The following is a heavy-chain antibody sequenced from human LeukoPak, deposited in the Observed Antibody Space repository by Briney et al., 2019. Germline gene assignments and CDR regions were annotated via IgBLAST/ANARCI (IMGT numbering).Heavy chain of an antibody. D-gene: IGHD5-12*01. CDR2: ISYDGSNK. Sequence: PGGSLRLSCAASGFTFSSYAMHWVRQAPGKGLEWVAVISYDGSNKYYADSVKGRFTISRDNSKNTLYLQMNSLRAEDTAVYYCARERRGYSGYDGSYFDYWGQGILVAVSS. CDR1: GFTFSSYA. CDR3: ARERRGYSGYDGSYFDY. V-gene: IGHV3-30-3*01. J-gene: IGHJ4*02.